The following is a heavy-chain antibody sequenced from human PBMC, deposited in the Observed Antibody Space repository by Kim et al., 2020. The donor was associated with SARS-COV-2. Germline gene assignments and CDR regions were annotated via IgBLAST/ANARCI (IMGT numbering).Heavy chain of an antibody. CDR3: ATDGVGVLPGDVFDV. J-gene: IGHJ3*01. CDR2: ISNEYTGYNT. CDR1: GFTSGLTFNRPS. Sequence: GGSLRLSCAASGFTSGLTFNRPSMNWVRQAPGTGLEWISHISNEYTGYNTYYADSVKGRFTISRDNAKNALYLQMNSLGDDDTAVYYCATDGVGVLPGDVFDVWGQGTTVIVSS. D-gene: IGHD3-3*01. V-gene: IGHV3-48*02.